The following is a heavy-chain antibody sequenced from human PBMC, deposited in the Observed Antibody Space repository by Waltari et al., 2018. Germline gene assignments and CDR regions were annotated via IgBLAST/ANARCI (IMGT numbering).Heavy chain of an antibody. Sequence: QVLLQESGPGLVKPSETLSLTCTVSGDSIGNYFWSWIRQPAGKGLEWIALISSTGTTNYNPSLKSRVTMSVDTSRNQFSLRLSSVTAADMAVYYCARDLSTPPYNWFDPWGQGTLVTVSS. CDR3: ARDLSTPPYNWFDP. J-gene: IGHJ5*02. V-gene: IGHV4-4*07. CDR2: ISSTGTT. CDR1: GDSIGNYF.